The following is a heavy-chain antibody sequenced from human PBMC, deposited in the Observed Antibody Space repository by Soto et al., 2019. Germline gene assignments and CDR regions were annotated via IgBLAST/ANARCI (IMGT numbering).Heavy chain of an antibody. V-gene: IGHV3-21*06. CDR2: ISSTTNYI. J-gene: IGHJ4*02. CDR1: GFTFTRYS. CDR3: ARESEDLTSNFDY. Sequence: LRLSCAASGFTFTRYSVNWVRQAPGKGLEWVSSISSTTNYIYYGDSMKGRFTISRDNAKNSLYLEMNSLGAEDTAVYYCARESEDLTSNFDYWGQGTLVTVSS.